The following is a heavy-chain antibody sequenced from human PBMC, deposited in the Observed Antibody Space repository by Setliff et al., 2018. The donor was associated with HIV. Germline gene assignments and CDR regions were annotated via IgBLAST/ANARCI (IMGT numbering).Heavy chain of an antibody. V-gene: IGHV3-49*04. Sequence: GGSLRLSCAASGFTFGVYAMTWVRQAPGKGLEWVGFIRHKAYGGTAEYDASVKGRFTISRDDSKSITYLQMNGLQTEDTAIYYCTRESGGKIDYWGQGTLVTVSS. CDR3: TRESGGKIDY. CDR2: IRHKAYGGTA. D-gene: IGHD2-15*01. CDR1: GFTFGVYA. J-gene: IGHJ4*02.